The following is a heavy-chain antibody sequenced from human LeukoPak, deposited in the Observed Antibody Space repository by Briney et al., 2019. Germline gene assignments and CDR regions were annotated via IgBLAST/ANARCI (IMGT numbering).Heavy chain of an antibody. J-gene: IGHJ4*02. D-gene: IGHD3-22*01. Sequence: GESLRLSCVASGFTFSSYAMSWVRQSPGMGLEWVAVIWYDGSNKYYADSVKGRFTISRDNSKNTLYLQMNSLRAEDTAVYYCARDRGYYDSSGLVDYWGQGTLVTVSS. CDR1: GFTFSSYA. CDR2: IWYDGSNK. CDR3: ARDRGYYDSSGLVDY. V-gene: IGHV3-33*08.